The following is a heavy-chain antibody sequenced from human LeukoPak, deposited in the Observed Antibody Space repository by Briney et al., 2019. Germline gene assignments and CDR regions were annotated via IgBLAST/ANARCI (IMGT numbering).Heavy chain of an antibody. D-gene: IGHD4-23*01. CDR2: ISGNGVGT. CDR1: GFTFSNYA. Sequence: GGSLRLSCADSGFTFSNYAMSWVRQAPGKGLEWVSAISGNGVGTYYADFVKGRFTISRDNSKNTVYLQMNSLRAEDTAVYYCAKKGYGGSPLEYWGQGTLVTVSS. J-gene: IGHJ4*02. V-gene: IGHV3-23*01. CDR3: AKKGYGGSPLEY.